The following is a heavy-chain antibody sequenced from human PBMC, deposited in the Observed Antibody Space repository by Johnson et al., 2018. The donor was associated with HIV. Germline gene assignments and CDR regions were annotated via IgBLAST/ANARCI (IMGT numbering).Heavy chain of an antibody. CDR1: GFTFSSYA. CDR3: ASGDELGDDALDI. D-gene: IGHD7-27*01. Sequence: QVQLVESGGGVVQPGRSLRLSCAASGFTFSSYAMYWVRQAPGKGLEWVAVISYDGSNKYYADSVRGRFTISRDNAKNSLYLQMNSLRAEDTALYYCASGDELGDDALDIWGQVTMVTVSS. J-gene: IGHJ3*02. V-gene: IGHV3-30-3*01. CDR2: ISYDGSNK.